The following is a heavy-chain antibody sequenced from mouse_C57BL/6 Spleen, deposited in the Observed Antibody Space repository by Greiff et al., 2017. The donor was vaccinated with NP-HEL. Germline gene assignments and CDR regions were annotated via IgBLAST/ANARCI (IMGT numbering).Heavy chain of an antibody. J-gene: IGHJ1*03. CDR2: IYPGDGDT. CDR3: ARGDGYSYWYFDV. CDR1: GYAFSSYW. V-gene: IGHV1-80*01. D-gene: IGHD2-3*01. Sequence: VQLQQSGAELVKPGASVKISCKASGYAFSSYWMNWVKQRPGKGLEWIGQIYPGDGDTNYNGKFKGKATLTADKSSSTAYMQLSSLTSEDSAVYYCARGDGYSYWYFDVWGTGTTVTVSS.